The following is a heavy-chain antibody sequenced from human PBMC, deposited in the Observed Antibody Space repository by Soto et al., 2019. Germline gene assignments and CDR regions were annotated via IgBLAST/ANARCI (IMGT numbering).Heavy chain of an antibody. V-gene: IGHV1-69*02. D-gene: IGHD2-15*01. CDR2: IIPILGIA. CDR3: ARGIGYCSGGSCYSEGDDAFDI. Sequence: SVKVSCKASGGTFSSYTISWVRQAPGQGLEWMGRIIPILGIANYAQKFQGRVTITADKSTSTAYMELSSLRSEDTAVYYCARGIGYCSGGSCYSEGDDAFDIWGQGTMVTVSS. CDR1: GGTFSSYT. J-gene: IGHJ3*02.